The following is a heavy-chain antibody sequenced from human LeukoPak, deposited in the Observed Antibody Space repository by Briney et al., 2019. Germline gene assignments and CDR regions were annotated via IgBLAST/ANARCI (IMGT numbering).Heavy chain of an antibody. V-gene: IGHV1-18*01. CDR2: NSPYNGNT. CDR3: GRVPSSLYDFWSGYFIDY. CDR1: GYTFTSYG. Sequence: ASVKVSCKASGYTFTSYGISWVRQAPGQGLEWMGWNSPYNGNTKNAQKFQGRVTMTTDTSTSTAYMELRSLRFDDTAVYYCGRVPSSLYDFWSGYFIDYWGQGTLVTVSS. D-gene: IGHD3-3*01. J-gene: IGHJ4*02.